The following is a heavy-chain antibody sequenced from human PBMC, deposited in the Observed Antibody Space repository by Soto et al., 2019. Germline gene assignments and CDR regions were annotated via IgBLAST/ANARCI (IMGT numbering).Heavy chain of an antibody. D-gene: IGHD6-19*01. CDR1: GFALSSYS. CDR3: ARDTARSCDY. CDR2: ISGSSSTI. Sequence: EVQLVESGGGLVQPGGSLRLSCAASGFALSSYSMNWVRQTPGKGLEWVSYISGSSSTIYYAASVKGRFTMSRDNAKNSLYLQMNSLTDEDTAVYYCARDTARSCDYCGQGTLVTVSS. V-gene: IGHV3-48*02. J-gene: IGHJ4*02.